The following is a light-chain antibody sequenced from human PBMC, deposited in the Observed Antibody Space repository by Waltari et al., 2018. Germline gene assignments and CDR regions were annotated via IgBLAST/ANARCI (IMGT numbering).Light chain of an antibody. CDR3: SMYMGSGVWV. J-gene: IGLJ3*02. CDR2: KGI. CDR1: SGSVSSTSY. V-gene: IGLV8-61*01. Sequence: QTVVTQEPSLSASPGGTVTLTCALSSGSVSSTSYPTWYQQTPGQPPRTLVYKGISRSSGVPDRFSGSILGNTAALTITGAQADDESDYYCSMYMGSGVWVFGGGTKLTVL.